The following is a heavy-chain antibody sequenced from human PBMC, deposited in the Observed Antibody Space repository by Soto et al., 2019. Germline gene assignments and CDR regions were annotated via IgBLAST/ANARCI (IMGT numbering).Heavy chain of an antibody. CDR1: GASISSRDYY. V-gene: IGHV4-39*01. D-gene: IGHD2-8*01. CDR2: IDYNGVT. CDR3: GRVMIGTSRHTDSDY. J-gene: IGHJ4*02. Sequence: ETLSLTCTVSGASISSRDYYWGWIRQTPGKGLEWIGNIDYNGVTYYNPSLKSRVTVSKDTSKNQFSLKVASVTAADTAIYYCGRVMIGTSRHTDSDYWGQGTQVTVSS.